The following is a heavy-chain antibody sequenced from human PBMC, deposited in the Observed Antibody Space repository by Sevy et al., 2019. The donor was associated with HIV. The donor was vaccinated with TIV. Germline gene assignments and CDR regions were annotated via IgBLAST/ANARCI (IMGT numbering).Heavy chain of an antibody. J-gene: IGHJ4*02. CDR2: ISAYNGNT. D-gene: IGHD6-19*01. Sequence: ATVKVSCKASGYTFTSYGISWVGQAPGQGLEWMGWISAYNGNTNYPQKLQGRVTMTTDTSTSTAYMELRSLRSDDTDVHYCAREVGNSGHSRGWQGIDYWGQGTTVAVSS. CDR1: GYTFTSYG. CDR3: AREVGNSGHSRGWQGIDY. V-gene: IGHV1-18*01.